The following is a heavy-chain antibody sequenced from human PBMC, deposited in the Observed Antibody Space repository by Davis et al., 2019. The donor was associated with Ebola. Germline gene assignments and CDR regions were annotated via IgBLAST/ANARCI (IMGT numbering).Heavy chain of an antibody. Sequence: PGGSLRLSCAASGFTFSSYAMSWVRQAPGKGLEWVSGISGNGGSTYYADSVKGRFTISRDNSNNTLYLQLSSLRAEDTAVYYCARDSWAIWFDPWGQGTLVTVSS. CDR3: ARDSWAIWFDP. CDR1: GFTFSSYA. V-gene: IGHV3-23*01. CDR2: ISGNGGST. D-gene: IGHD5-24*01. J-gene: IGHJ5*02.